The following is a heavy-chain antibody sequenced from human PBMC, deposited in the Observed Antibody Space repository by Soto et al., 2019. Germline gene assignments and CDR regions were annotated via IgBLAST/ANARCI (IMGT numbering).Heavy chain of an antibody. CDR1: GFTFDDYA. CDR2: ISWNCGSI. CDR3: AKDQEYQLLWEDYFDY. D-gene: IGHD2-2*01. Sequence: GGSLRLSCAASGFTFDDYAMHWVRQAPGKGLEWVSGISWNCGSIGYADSVKGRFTISRDNAKNSLYLQMNSLRAEETALYYCAKDQEYQLLWEDYFDYWGQGTLVTVSS. V-gene: IGHV3-9*01. J-gene: IGHJ4*02.